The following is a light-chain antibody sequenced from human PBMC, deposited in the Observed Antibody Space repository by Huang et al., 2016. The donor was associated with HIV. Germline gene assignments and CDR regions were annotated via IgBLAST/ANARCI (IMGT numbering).Light chain of an antibody. V-gene: IGKV1-33*01. Sequence: DIQMTQSPSPLSASVGDRVTITCQASQDISNYLNWYQQKPGKAPKLLIYDASNLETGVPSRFSGGGSGTDFTFTISSLQPEDIATYYCQQFDNLPRTFGQGTKLEIK. CDR3: QQFDNLPRT. CDR1: QDISNY. CDR2: DAS. J-gene: IGKJ2*01.